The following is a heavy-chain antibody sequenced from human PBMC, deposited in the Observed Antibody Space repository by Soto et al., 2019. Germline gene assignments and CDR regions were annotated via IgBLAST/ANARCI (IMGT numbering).Heavy chain of an antibody. J-gene: IGHJ4*02. CDR2: ISGSGGST. V-gene: IGHV3-23*01. CDR3: AKDDAGYYDSSGYYSNFDY. CDR1: GFTFSSYA. D-gene: IGHD3-22*01. Sequence: XGSLRLSCTASGFTFSSYAMSWVRQAPGKGLDWVSAISGSGGSTYYADSVKGRFTISRDNSKNTLYLQMNSLRAEDTAVYYCAKDDAGYYDSSGYYSNFDYWGQGTLVTVSS.